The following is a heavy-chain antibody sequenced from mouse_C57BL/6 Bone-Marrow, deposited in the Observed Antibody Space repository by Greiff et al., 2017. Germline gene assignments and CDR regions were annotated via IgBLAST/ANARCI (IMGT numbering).Heavy chain of an antibody. CDR3: AKNAGTGYFDY. CDR2: IWTGGST. V-gene: IGHV2-5*01. D-gene: IGHD4-1*01. Sequence: VKLQESGPGLVQPSQSLSITCTVSGFSLTSYGVHWVRQSPGKGLEWLGVIWTGGSTDYNAAFMSRLSITKDNSKSQVFFKMNSRQADDTAIYYCAKNAGTGYFDYWGQGTTLTVSS. J-gene: IGHJ2*01. CDR1: GFSLTSYG.